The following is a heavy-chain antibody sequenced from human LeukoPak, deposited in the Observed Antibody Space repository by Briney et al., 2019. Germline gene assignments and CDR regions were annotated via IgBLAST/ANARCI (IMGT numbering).Heavy chain of an antibody. CDR3: AKEGSVCTNGICRYFDD. J-gene: IGHJ4*02. CDR2: ISWNSGHI. D-gene: IGHD2-8*01. CDR1: GFNFDGCA. V-gene: IGHV3-9*01. Sequence: SLRLSCAASGFNFDGCAMHWVRQAPAKGPEWVSSISWNSGHIVYADTVKGRFTISRDNAKNSLYLQMDSLRGEDTALYYCAKEGSVCTNGICRYFDDWGQGTLVTVSS.